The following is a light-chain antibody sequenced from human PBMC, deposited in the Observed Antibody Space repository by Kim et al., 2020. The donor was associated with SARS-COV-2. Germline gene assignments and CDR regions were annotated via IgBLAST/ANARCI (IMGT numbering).Light chain of an antibody. CDR3: QQYGSSPRT. CDR2: GAS. Sequence: SPGERATLSCRASQRVSSSYLDWYQQKPGQAPRLLIYGASSRATGIPDRFSGSGSGTDFTLTISRLEPEDFAVYYCQQYGSSPRTFGQGTKVDIK. V-gene: IGKV3-20*01. J-gene: IGKJ1*01. CDR1: QRVSSSY.